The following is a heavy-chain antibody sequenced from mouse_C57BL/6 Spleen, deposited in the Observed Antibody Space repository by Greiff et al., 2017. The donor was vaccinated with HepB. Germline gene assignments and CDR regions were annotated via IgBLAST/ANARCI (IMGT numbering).Heavy chain of an antibody. D-gene: IGHD2-5*01. Sequence: QVQLQQSGAELARPGASVKLSCKASGYTFTSYGISWVKQRTGQGLEWIGEIYPRSGNTYYNEKFKGKATLTADKSSSTAYMELRSLTSEDSAVYFCARGNYSNYRVFDVWGTGTTVTVSS. J-gene: IGHJ1*03. CDR1: GYTFTSYG. CDR3: ARGNYSNYRVFDV. CDR2: IYPRSGNT. V-gene: IGHV1-81*01.